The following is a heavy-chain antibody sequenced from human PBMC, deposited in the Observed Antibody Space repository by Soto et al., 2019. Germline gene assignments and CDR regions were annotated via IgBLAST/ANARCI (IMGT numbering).Heavy chain of an antibody. J-gene: IGHJ4*02. CDR3: AKGRYFDWLPFDY. CDR1: GFTFSSYA. D-gene: IGHD3-9*01. CDR2: ISGSGGST. V-gene: IGHV3-23*01. Sequence: GGSLRLSCAASGFTFSSYAMSWVRQVPGKGLEWVSAISGSGGSTYYADSVKGRFTISRDNSKNTLYLQMNSLRAEDTAVYYCAKGRYFDWLPFDYWGQGTLVTVSS.